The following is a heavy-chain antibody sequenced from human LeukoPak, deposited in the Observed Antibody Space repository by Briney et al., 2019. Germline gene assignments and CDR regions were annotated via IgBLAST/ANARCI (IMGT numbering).Heavy chain of an antibody. CDR2: INHSGST. D-gene: IGHD4-17*01. CDR1: GGSFSGYY. V-gene: IGHV4-34*01. J-gene: IGHJ3*02. CDR3: AVTTVTTDDAFDI. Sequence: SETLSLTCAVYGGSFSGYYWSWIRQPPGKGLEWIGEINHSGSTNYNPSRKSRVTISVDTSKNQFSLKLSSVTAADTAVYYCAVTTVTTDDAFDIWGQGTMVTVSS.